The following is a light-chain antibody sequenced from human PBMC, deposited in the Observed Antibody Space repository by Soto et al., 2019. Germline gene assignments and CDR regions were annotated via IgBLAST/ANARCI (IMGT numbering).Light chain of an antibody. CDR3: QQYGSSPMT. J-gene: IGKJ5*01. CDR1: QSVNRSS. V-gene: IGKV3-20*01. CDR2: GAS. Sequence: EIVLTQSPGTLSLSPGERATLSCSANQSVNRSSLAWYQQNPGQAPRLLIDGASSRATGIPDRCSGSGSGTDFTLTTMRLEHEDFAVYYCQQYGSSPMTFGQGKRREIK.